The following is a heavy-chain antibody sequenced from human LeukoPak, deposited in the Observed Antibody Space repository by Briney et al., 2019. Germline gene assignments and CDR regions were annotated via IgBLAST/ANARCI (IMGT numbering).Heavy chain of an antibody. CDR2: INHSGST. V-gene: IGHV4-34*01. CDR1: GGSFSGYY. J-gene: IGHJ4*02. Sequence: SETLSLTCAVYGGSFSGYYWSWIRQPPGKGLEWIGEINHSGSTNYNPSLKSRVTISVDTSKNQFSLKLSSVTAADTAVYYCARRAHYFDYRGQGTLVTVSS. CDR3: ARRAHYFDY.